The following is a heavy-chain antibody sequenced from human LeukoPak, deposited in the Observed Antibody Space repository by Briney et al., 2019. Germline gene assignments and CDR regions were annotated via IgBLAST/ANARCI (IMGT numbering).Heavy chain of an antibody. Sequence: GGSLRLSCSASGFTFSSYSMNWVRQAPGKGLEWVSSISSSSSYIYYADSVKGRFTISRDNAKNSLYLQMNSLRAEDTAVYYCARAGEAAAGFYWGQGTLVTVSS. CDR1: GFTFSSYS. CDR3: ARAGEAAAGFY. J-gene: IGHJ4*02. D-gene: IGHD6-13*01. V-gene: IGHV3-21*01. CDR2: ISSSSSYI.